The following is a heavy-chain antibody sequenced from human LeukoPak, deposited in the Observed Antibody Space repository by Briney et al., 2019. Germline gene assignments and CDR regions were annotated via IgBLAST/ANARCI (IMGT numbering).Heavy chain of an antibody. CDR3: AGGVYYYDSSGYSGPDI. Sequence: PSETLSLTCTVSGGSISSYYWSWIRQPPGKGLEWIGYTYYSGSTNYNPSLKSRVTISVDTSKNQFSLKLSSVTAADTAVCYCAGGVYYYDSSGYSGPDIWGQGTMVTVSS. CDR1: GGSISSYY. V-gene: IGHV4-59*08. J-gene: IGHJ3*02. CDR2: TYYSGST. D-gene: IGHD3-22*01.